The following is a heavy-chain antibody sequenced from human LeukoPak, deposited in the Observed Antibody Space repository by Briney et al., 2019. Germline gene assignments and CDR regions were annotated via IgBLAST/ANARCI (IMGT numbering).Heavy chain of an antibody. CDR1: GFTFSDYY. V-gene: IGHV3-11*01. CDR3: AIDHSLDY. CDR2: ISSSGNVI. Sequence: GGSLRLSCAASGFTFSDYYMTWNRQAPGKGLEWVSYISSSGNVICYADSVKGRFTISGDNAKNSLYLQMNSLRAEDTAVYYCAIDHSLDYWGQGTLVTVSS. J-gene: IGHJ4*02.